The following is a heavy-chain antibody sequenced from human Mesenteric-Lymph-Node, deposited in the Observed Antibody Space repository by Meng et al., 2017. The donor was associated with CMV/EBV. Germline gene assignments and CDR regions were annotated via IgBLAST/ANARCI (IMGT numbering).Heavy chain of an antibody. CDR2: INPRGGST. CDR3: ARGLYGYYYYGMDV. V-gene: IGHV1-46*01. J-gene: IGHJ6*02. CDR1: GYTFTSYY. D-gene: IGHD4-17*01. Sequence: ASVKVSCKASGYTFTSYYMHWVRQAPGQGLEWMGIINPRGGSTSYAQKFQGRVTMTRNTSISTAYMELSSLRSEDTAVYYCARGLYGYYYYGMDVWGQGTTVTVSS.